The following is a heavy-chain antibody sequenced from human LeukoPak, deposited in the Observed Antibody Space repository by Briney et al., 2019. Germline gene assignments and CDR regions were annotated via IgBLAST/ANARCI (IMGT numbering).Heavy chain of an antibody. Sequence: GRSLRLSCAASGFTFDDYAMQWVRQAPGKGLEWVSGISWNSGSIGYADSVKGRFTISRDNAKNSLYLQMNSLRAEDTALYYCAKDYGSGTPLYWYFDLWGRGTLVTVSS. D-gene: IGHD3-10*01. CDR3: AKDYGSGTPLYWYFDL. V-gene: IGHV3-9*01. CDR2: ISWNSGSI. CDR1: GFTFDDYA. J-gene: IGHJ2*01.